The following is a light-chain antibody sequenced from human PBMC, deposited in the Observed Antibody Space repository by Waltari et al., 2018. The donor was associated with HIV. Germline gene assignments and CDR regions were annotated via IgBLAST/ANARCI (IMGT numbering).Light chain of an antibody. V-gene: IGLV1-51*01. CDR1: SSNLGNNF. Sequence: QSVLTQPPSVSAASGQKVTISCSGSSSNLGNNFVSWYQQLPGIAPKLLIYDNTKRPSVNPGRFSGSKSGTSATLAITGLQTGDEADYYCGTWDGSLNVWVFGGGTKVTV. J-gene: IGLJ3*02. CDR2: DNT. CDR3: GTWDGSLNVWV.